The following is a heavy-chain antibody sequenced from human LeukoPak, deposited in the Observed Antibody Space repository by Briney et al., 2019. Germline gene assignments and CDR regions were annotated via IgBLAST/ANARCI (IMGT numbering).Heavy chain of an antibody. Sequence: RPSETLSLTCTVSGGSSSSYYWSWIRQPAGKGLEWIGRIYSSGTTNYNPSLKSRVTMSVDTSKYQISLKLSSVTAADTAVYYCAGGLGTINFDYWGQGTLVTVSS. J-gene: IGHJ4*02. CDR1: GGSSSSYY. CDR2: IYSSGTT. D-gene: IGHD1-7*01. CDR3: AGGLGTINFDY. V-gene: IGHV4-4*07.